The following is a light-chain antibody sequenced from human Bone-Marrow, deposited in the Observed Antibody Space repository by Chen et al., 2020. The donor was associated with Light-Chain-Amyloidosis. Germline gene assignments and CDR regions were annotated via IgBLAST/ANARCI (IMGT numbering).Light chain of an antibody. J-gene: IGKJ4*01. CDR1: QTIISNY. CDR2: GSS. Sequence: EIVLTQLPGTLSLSPGEGANLSCRARQTIISNYLTWYQQKFSQAPRLLIYGSSSRATGIPDRFTGSGSGTDFTLTINRLEPEDFAMYYCQQYGTSPLTFGGGTKVEIK. V-gene: IGKV3-20*01. CDR3: QQYGTSPLT.